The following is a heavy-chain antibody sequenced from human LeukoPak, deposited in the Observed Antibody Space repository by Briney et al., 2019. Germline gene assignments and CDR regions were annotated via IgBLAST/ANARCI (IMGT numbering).Heavy chain of an antibody. J-gene: IGHJ5*02. CDR1: GYTFTGYY. Sequence: ASVKVSCKASGYTFTGYYIHWVRQAPGQGLEWIGWINPNTGGTNYAQNFQGRVTMARDTSITTAYMDLSRLRSDDTAVYYCANGTKPKSDLDLRAKGDWFGPWGQGTLVTVSS. CDR2: INPNTGGT. V-gene: IGHV1-2*02. D-gene: IGHD1/OR15-1a*01. CDR3: ANGTKPKSDLDLRAKGDWFGP.